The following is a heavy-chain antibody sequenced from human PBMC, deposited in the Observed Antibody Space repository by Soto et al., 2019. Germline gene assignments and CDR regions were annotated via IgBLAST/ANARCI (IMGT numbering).Heavy chain of an antibody. CDR2: INHSGST. CDR1: GGSFSGYY. J-gene: IGHJ5*02. V-gene: IGHV4-34*01. Sequence: SETLSLTCAVYGGSFSGYYWSCIRQPPGKGLEWIGEINHSGSTNYNPSLKSRVTISVDTSKNQFSLKLSYVTAADTAVYYCSRGGYHNPKNWFDPWGQGNLVTVS. D-gene: IGHD3-9*01. CDR3: SRGGYHNPKNWFDP.